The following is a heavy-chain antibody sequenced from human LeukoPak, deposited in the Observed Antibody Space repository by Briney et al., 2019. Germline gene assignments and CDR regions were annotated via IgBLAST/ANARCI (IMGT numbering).Heavy chain of an antibody. CDR1: GFTFSDSY. CDR3: AKGGSWDGETRDYFDY. D-gene: IGHD1-26*01. Sequence: MPGGSLRLSCAASGFTFSDSYMTWIRQAPGKGLEWVSYISNSGSSIYYADSVKGRFTTSRDNAKSSLYLQMNSLRAEDMALYYCAKGGSWDGETRDYFDYWGQGTLVTVSS. CDR2: ISNSGSSI. J-gene: IGHJ4*02. V-gene: IGHV3-11*01.